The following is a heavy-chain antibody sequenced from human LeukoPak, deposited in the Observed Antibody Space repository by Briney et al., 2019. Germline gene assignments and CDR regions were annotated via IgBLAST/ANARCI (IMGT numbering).Heavy chain of an antibody. D-gene: IGHD1-14*01. Sequence: PSETLSLTCTVSGASISSDDYFWGWIRQSPGKGLEWIASVSYSGTVYYYNPSLESRVTISVDTFKNQFSLKVNSVTAADTALYYCARGRPYNNGVPPRFDPWGQGSLVTVSS. CDR2: VSYSGTVY. CDR1: GASISSDDYF. J-gene: IGHJ5*02. V-gene: IGHV4-39*07. CDR3: ARGRPYNNGVPPRFDP.